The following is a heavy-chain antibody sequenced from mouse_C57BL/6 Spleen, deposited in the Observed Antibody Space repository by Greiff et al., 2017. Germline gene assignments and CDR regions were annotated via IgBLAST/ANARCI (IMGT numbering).Heavy chain of an antibody. CDR3: VKGYDYEAYYVAE. Sequence: EVKVVESGGGLVQPKGSLKLSCAASGFTFNTDAMHWVRQAPGKGLEWVARIRSKSSNYATYYADSVKDRFTISRDDSQSMLYMQMNNLKTEDTARYRCVKGYDYEAYYVAEWGEGTTLTVSS. CDR1: GFTFNTDA. V-gene: IGHV10-3*01. D-gene: IGHD2-4*01. CDR2: IRSKSSNYAT. J-gene: IGHJ2*01.